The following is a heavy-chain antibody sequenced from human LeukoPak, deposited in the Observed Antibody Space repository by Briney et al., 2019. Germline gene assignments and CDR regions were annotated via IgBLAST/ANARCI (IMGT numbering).Heavy chain of an antibody. CDR1: GESLNYYY. CDR3: ASGAWATRLHS. V-gene: IGHV4-34*12. CDR2: VFDGKTT. J-gene: IGHJ4*02. Sequence: SDTLSLTCAVYGESLNYYYWSWIRQTPEKGLEWIGEVFDGKTTNYNPSLKSRVTISAVTSSNQFSLNLKSVTAADTAVYYCASGAWATRLHSWAQGTLVIVSS. D-gene: IGHD5-24*01.